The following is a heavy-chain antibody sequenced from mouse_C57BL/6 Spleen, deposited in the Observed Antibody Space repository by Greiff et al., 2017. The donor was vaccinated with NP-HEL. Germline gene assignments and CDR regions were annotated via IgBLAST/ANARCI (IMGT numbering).Heavy chain of an antibody. J-gene: IGHJ4*01. CDR3: ARQLRLDYYTMDY. CDR1: GYTFTSYW. Sequence: QVQLQQPRAELVKPGASVKLSCKASGYTFTSYWMHWVKQRPGRGLEWIGRIDPNSGGTKYNEKFKSKATLTVDKPSSTAYMQLSSLTSEDSAVYDCARQLRLDYYTMDYWGQGTSVTVSS. CDR2: IDPNSGGT. D-gene: IGHD3-2*02. V-gene: IGHV1-72*01.